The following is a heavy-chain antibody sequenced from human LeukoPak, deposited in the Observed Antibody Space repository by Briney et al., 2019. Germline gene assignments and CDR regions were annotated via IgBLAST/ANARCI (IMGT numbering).Heavy chain of an antibody. D-gene: IGHD3-10*01. CDR1: GFTFSSYA. Sequence: GASLRLSCAASGFTFSSYAMSWVRQAPGKGLEWVSAISGSGGSTYYADSVKGRFTISRDNSKNTLYLQMNSLRAEDTAVYYCAKSNYYGSGSYSEDAYDIWGQGTMVTVSS. V-gene: IGHV3-23*01. CDR3: AKSNYYGSGSYSEDAYDI. CDR2: ISGSGGST. J-gene: IGHJ3*02.